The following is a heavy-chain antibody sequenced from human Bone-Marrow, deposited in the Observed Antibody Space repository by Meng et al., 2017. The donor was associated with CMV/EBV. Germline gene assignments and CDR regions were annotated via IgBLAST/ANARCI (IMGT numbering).Heavy chain of an antibody. Sequence: GSLRLSCTVSGGSISSSSYYWGWIRQPPGKGLEWIGSIYYSGSTYYNPSLKSRVTISVDTSKNQFSLKLSSVTAADTAVYYCARVGFGGLEWLSSFGWSYWGQGTLVTVSS. CDR3: ARVGFGGLEWLSSFGWSY. J-gene: IGHJ4*02. CDR1: GGSISSSSYY. CDR2: IYYSGST. D-gene: IGHD3-3*01. V-gene: IGHV4-39*07.